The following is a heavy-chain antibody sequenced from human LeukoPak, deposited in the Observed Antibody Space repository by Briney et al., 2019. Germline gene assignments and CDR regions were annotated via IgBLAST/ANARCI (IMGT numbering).Heavy chain of an antibody. CDR1: GGTFSNFA. J-gene: IGHJ6*03. CDR3: ARAQGPDYYYYYMDV. Sequence: GVSVKVSCKASGGTFSNFAINRVRQAPGQGLEWMGGIIPIFGTANYAQKFQVRVTITADESTNTAYMELSNLTSEDTAVYYCARAQGPDYYYYYMDVWGKGTTVTISS. V-gene: IGHV1-69*13. D-gene: IGHD2-2*01. CDR2: IIPIFGTA.